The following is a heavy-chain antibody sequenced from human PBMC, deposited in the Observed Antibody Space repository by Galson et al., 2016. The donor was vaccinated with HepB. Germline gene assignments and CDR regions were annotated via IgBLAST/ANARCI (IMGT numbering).Heavy chain of an antibody. D-gene: IGHD1-1*01. J-gene: IGHJ5*01. CDR3: ARDSELERRAVGAFDS. CDR2: INSDGSSI. Sequence: SLRLSCAASGFTLSNFWMHWVRQSPGEGLVWVSTINSDGSSIYYADSVKGRFTSSRDSAKNTVLLQMNSLSAEDPAEYYCARDSELERRAVGAFDSWGLGTPVTVSS. V-gene: IGHV3-74*01. CDR1: GFTLSNFW.